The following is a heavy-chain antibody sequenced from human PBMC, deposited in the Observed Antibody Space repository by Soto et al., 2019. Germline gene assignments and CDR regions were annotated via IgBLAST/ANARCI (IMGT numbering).Heavy chain of an antibody. CDR1: GGSFSGYY. V-gene: IGHV4-34*01. CDR2: INHSGST. Sequence: PSETLSLTCAVYGGSFSGYYWSWIRQPPGRGLEWIGEINHSGSTNYNPSLKSRVTISVDTSKNQFSLKLSSVTAADTAVYYCARVGYYGSGSLDAFDIWGQGTMVTVSS. CDR3: ARVGYYGSGSLDAFDI. D-gene: IGHD3-10*01. J-gene: IGHJ3*02.